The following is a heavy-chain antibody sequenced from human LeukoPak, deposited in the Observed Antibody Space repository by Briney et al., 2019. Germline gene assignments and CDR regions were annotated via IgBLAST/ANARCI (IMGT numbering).Heavy chain of an antibody. V-gene: IGHV3-11*01. CDR1: GFTFSDYY. Sequence: GGSLKLSCEASGFTFSDYYVNWIRQAPGKGLEWLSYISGRGHKILYADSVEGRFTISRDNAQNLLFLHMENLRVEDSGIYYCARDRNVGMDVWGRGTTVTVAS. CDR3: ARDRNVGMDV. CDR2: ISGRGHKI. J-gene: IGHJ6*02.